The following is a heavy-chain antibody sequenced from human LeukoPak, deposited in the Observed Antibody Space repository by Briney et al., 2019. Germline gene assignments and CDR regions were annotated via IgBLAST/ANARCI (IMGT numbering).Heavy chain of an antibody. J-gene: IGHJ4*02. CDR1: SYIFISYG. D-gene: IGHD3-22*01. CDR2: ISVYNGGT. CDR3: ARDRKYYYDSSGYYSTPEPFDY. V-gene: IGHV1-18*01. Sequence: ASVKVSCKASSYIFISYGITWVRQAPGQGLEWMGWISVYNGGTNYAQKFQGRVTMTTDTSTSTVYMELRSLRSDDTAVYYCARDRKYYYDSSGYYSTPEPFDYWGQGTLVTVSS.